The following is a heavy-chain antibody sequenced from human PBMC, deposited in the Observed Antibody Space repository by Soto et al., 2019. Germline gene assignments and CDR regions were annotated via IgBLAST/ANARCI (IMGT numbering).Heavy chain of an antibody. CDR3: TRPWSHYDYVWGSSGGYYYGMDV. J-gene: IGHJ6*02. CDR1: GFTFSGSA. Sequence: GGSLRLSCAASGFTFSGSAMHWVRQASGKGLEWVGRIRSKANSYATAYAASVKGRFTISRDDSKNTAYLHMNSLKTEDTAVYDCTRPWSHYDYVWGSSGGYYYGMDVWGQGTTVTVSS. D-gene: IGHD3-16*01. CDR2: IRSKANSYAT. V-gene: IGHV3-73*01.